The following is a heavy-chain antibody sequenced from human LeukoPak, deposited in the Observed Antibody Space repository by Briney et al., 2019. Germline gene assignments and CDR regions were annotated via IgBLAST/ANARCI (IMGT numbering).Heavy chain of an antibody. CDR2: ISGSGGST. J-gene: IGHJ1*01. Sequence: GGSLRLSCAASGFSFPYFAMTWVRQAPGKGLEWVSAISGSGGSTYYADSVKGRFTISRDNSKNTLYLQMNSLRAEDTAVYYCAKVWDSSGWEYFQHWGQGTLVTVSS. V-gene: IGHV3-23*01. CDR1: GFSFPYFA. D-gene: IGHD6-19*01. CDR3: AKVWDSSGWEYFQH.